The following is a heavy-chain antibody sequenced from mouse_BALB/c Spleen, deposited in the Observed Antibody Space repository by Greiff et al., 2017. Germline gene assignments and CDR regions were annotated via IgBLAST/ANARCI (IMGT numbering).Heavy chain of an antibody. CDR2: ISYSGST. CDR1: GYSITSYYV. D-gene: IGHD2-3*01. CDR3: AREYDDYFDY. V-gene: IGHV3-2*02. Sequence: EVQLQQSGPGLVKPSQSLSLTCTVSGYSITSYYVRYWIRQFPGNKLWWMGYISYSGSTNYNPSLKSRTSITRDTSKNQFFLQLNSVTAEDTATYYCAREYDDYFDYWGQGTTLTVSA. J-gene: IGHJ2*01.